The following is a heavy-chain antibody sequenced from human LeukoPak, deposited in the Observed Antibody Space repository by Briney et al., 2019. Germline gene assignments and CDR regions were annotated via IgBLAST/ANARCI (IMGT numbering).Heavy chain of an antibody. Sequence: PGGSLRLSCAASGFTFSSYAMSWVRQAPGKGLEWVSAISGSGGSTYYADSVKGRFTISRDNSKNTLYLQMNSLRAEDTAVYYCAKDQVVVPAASYNWFDPWGQGTLVTVSS. CDR1: GFTFSSYA. J-gene: IGHJ5*02. CDR3: AKDQVVVPAASYNWFDP. V-gene: IGHV3-23*01. D-gene: IGHD2-2*01. CDR2: ISGSGGST.